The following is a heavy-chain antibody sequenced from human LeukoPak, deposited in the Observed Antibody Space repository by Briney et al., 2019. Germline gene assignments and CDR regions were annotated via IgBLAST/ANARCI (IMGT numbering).Heavy chain of an antibody. CDR1: GVSFSSFQ. Sequence: SETLSLTCTVSGVSFSSFQWSWIRQPPGKGLEWIGYIYTSGSTNYNPSLKSRVTISVDTSKNQFSLKLSSVTAADTAVYYCARYSYGPDYYYYYMDVWGKGTTVTVSS. V-gene: IGHV4-4*09. CDR2: IYTSGST. D-gene: IGHD5-18*01. J-gene: IGHJ6*03. CDR3: ARYSYGPDYYYYYMDV.